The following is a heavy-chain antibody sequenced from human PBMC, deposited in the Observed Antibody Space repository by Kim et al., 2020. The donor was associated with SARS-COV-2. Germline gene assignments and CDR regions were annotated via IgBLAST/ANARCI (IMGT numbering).Heavy chain of an antibody. V-gene: IGHV1-18*04. CDR3: AVGTTSYDILTGSLNYYGMGV. CDR2: ISAYNGNT. CDR1: GYTFTSYG. D-gene: IGHD3-9*01. Sequence: ASVKVSCKASGYTFTSYGISWVRQAPGQGLEWMGWISAYNGNTNYAPKLQGRVTMTTDTSTSTAYMELRSLRSDDKAVYYCAVGTTSYDILTGSLNYYGMGVWEEGTPVTVSS. J-gene: IGHJ6*01.